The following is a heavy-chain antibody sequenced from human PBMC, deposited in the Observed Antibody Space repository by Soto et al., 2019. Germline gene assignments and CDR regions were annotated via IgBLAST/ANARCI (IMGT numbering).Heavy chain of an antibody. Sequence: PGGSLRISCAASGFSVITKDMRWVRQAPGKGLEWVSVIYSGGSTFYADSVRGRFTISRDNSKNTVNLQMNSLRAEDTAVYYCARDPWAADYWGQGT. CDR1: GFSVITKD. V-gene: IGHV3-66*01. CDR3: ARDPWAADY. J-gene: IGHJ4*02. CDR2: IYSGGST. D-gene: IGHD3-16*01.